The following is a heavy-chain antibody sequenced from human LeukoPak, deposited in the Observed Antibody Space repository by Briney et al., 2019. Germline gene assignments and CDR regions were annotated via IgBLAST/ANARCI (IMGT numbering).Heavy chain of an antibody. CDR2: IKQEGSEK. CDR3: ARDYGNYPYPEVTLDL. V-gene: IGHV3-7*01. J-gene: IGHJ5*02. Sequence: GGSLRLSCAASGFTFSAHWMTWVRQAPGKGLEWVANIKQEGSEKYYVDSVKGRFTISRDNAKNSLYLQMDSLRAEDTAVYHCARDYGNYPYPEVTLDLWGQGTLVTVSS. CDR1: GFTFSAHW. D-gene: IGHD4-11*01.